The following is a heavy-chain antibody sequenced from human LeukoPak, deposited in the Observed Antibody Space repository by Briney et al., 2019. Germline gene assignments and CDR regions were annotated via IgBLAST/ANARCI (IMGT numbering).Heavy chain of an antibody. V-gene: IGHV4-34*01. CDR2: INHSGST. CDR1: GGSFSGYY. D-gene: IGHD6-19*01. Sequence: PSETLSLTCAVYGGSFSGYYWSWIRQPPGKGLEWIGEINHSGSTNYNPSLKSRVTISVDTSKNQFSLKLSFVTAADTAVYYCAVSSKARQYSSGWYYYWGQGTLVTVSS. CDR3: AVSSKARQYSSGWYYY. J-gene: IGHJ4*02.